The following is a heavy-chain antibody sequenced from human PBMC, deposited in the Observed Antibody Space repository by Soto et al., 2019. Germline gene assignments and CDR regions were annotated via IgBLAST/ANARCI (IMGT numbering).Heavy chain of an antibody. CDR2: ISSSSSSV. Sequence: EVQLVESGGGLVKPGGSLRLSCAASGFTFSRYSMNWVRQAPGKGPEWVSSISSSSSSVYYADSVKGRFIISRDNAKDSLYLQMNSLRAEDTAVYYCARGPIAVSGTPGGYWGQGTLVTVSS. V-gene: IGHV3-21*02. CDR3: ARGPIAVSGTPGGY. J-gene: IGHJ4*02. D-gene: IGHD6-19*01. CDR1: GFTFSRYS.